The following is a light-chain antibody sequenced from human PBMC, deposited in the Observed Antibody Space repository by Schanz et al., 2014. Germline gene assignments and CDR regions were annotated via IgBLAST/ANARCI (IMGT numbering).Light chain of an antibody. Sequence: QSALTQPPSASGSPGQSVTISCTGTSSDVGRYDYVSWYQQHPGKAPKLMIYEVSKRPSGVPDRFSGSKSGNTASLTVSGLQAEDEADYYCSSYAGSSNWVFGGGTKLTVL. CDR1: SSDVGRYDY. CDR2: EVS. J-gene: IGLJ3*02. CDR3: SSYAGSSNWV. V-gene: IGLV2-8*01.